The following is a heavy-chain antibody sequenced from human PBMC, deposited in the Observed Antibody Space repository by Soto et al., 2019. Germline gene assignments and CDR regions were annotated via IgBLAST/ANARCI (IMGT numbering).Heavy chain of an antibody. CDR3: ARDLTGYCHTTHCYSYFDY. V-gene: IGHV3-7*03. Sequence: GGSLRLSCAVSGFTFTSYSMSWVRQAPGEGLEWVANIQQDGSEKYYVDSVKGRFTISRDNAKNSLYLQMNSLRAEDTAVYYCARDLTGYCHTTHCYSYFDYWGQGTLVTVSS. CDR2: IQQDGSEK. J-gene: IGHJ4*02. D-gene: IGHD2-2*02. CDR1: GFTFTSYS.